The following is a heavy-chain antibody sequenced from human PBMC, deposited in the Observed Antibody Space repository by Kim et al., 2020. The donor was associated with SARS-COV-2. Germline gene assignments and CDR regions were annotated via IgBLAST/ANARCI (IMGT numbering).Heavy chain of an antibody. CDR3: ARKNALLLGGLITGCMD. V-gene: IGHV3-23*01. Sequence: GGSLRLSCVASGFPFSNYVFRWVRQAPGKGLEWVSGIIGTGERAQYADSVKGRFTVSRDNSRNTLYLQMNSLRVEDTAVYYCARKNALLLGGLITGCMD. J-gene: IGHJ6*03. D-gene: IGHD3-16*01. CDR2: IIGTGERA. CDR1: GFPFSNYV.